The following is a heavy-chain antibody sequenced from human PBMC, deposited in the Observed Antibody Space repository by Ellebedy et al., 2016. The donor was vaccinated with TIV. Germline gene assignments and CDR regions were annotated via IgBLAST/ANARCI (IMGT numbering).Heavy chain of an antibody. J-gene: IGHJ4*02. CDR1: GFTVSNNY. CDR3: ASRSDGGYDYLAY. V-gene: IGHV3-53*01. CDR2: IVSGGNT. D-gene: IGHD5-12*01. Sequence: GESLKISCAASGFTVSNNYMSWVRQAPGKGLEWVSVIVSGGNTYYADSVKGRFTISRDNSKNTLYLQMNSLRAEDTAVYYCASRSDGGYDYLAYWGQGTLVTVSS.